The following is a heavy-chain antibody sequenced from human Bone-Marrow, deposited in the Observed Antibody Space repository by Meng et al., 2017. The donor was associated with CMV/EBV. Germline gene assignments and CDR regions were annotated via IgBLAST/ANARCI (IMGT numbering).Heavy chain of an antibody. CDR1: GYTFTNYD. D-gene: IGHD3-9*01. Sequence: ASVKVSCKASGYTFTNYDINWVRQATGQGLEWMGWMNSNSGNTGYAQKFQGRVTMTTDTSTSTAYMELRSLRSDDTAVYYCARDERLAIFPPEGMDVWGQGTTVTVSS. CDR2: MNSNSGNT. V-gene: IGHV1-8*01. CDR3: ARDERLAIFPPEGMDV. J-gene: IGHJ6*01.